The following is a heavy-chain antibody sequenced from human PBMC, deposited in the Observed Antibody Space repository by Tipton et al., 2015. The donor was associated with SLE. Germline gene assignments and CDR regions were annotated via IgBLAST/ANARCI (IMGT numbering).Heavy chain of an antibody. CDR3: ARSGSYPYYYYYMDV. D-gene: IGHD1-26*01. J-gene: IGHJ6*03. CDR2: IYYSGST. CDR1: GGSFSGYD. Sequence: TLSLTCAVYGGSFSGYDWSWIRQPPGKGLEWIGYIYYSGSTNYNPSLKSRVTISVDTSKNQFSLKLSSVTAADTAVYYCARSGSYPYYYYYMDVWGKGTTVTASS. V-gene: IGHV4-59*01.